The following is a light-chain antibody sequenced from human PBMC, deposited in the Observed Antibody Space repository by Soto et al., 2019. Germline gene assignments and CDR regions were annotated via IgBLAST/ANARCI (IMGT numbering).Light chain of an antibody. CDR2: GAS. CDR1: QSLSINY. Sequence: EIVLTQSPATLSLSPGERATLSCRASQSLSINYLAWYQQKPGQAPRLLIYGASSRANGIPDRFSGSGSGTDFTLSISRVEPEDFAVYYCQQYDTTPWTFGQGTRVESK. J-gene: IGKJ1*01. CDR3: QQYDTTPWT. V-gene: IGKV3-20*01.